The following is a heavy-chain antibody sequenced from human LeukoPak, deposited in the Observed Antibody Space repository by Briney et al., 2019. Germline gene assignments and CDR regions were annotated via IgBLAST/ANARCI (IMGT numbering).Heavy chain of an antibody. J-gene: IGHJ3*02. Sequence: GESLKISCKGSGYSFNSYWIGWVRQMPGKGLEWMGIIYPGNSNIVYSPSFQGQVTISADKSISTAYLQWSSLKASDTAMYYCARSPADGYSYGVDDTWGQGTMVSVSS. CDR3: ARSPADGYSYGVDDT. D-gene: IGHD5-18*01. V-gene: IGHV5-51*01. CDR1: GYSFNSYW. CDR2: IYPGNSNI.